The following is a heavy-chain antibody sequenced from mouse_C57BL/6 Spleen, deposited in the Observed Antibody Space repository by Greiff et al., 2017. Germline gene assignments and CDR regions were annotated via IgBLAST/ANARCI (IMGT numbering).Heavy chain of an antibody. CDR1: GFNITDYY. CDR2: IDPADGGT. CDR3: GRLGDVGY. J-gene: IGHJ2*01. Sequence: EVQLQQSGAELVKPGASVKLSCTASGFNITDYYMPWVKQRTEQGLEWIGRIDPADGGTKYAPKFQGKATITADTSSNTAYLQLSSLTSEDTAVYYCGRLGDVGYWGQGTTLTVSS. V-gene: IGHV14-2*01. D-gene: IGHD3-3*01.